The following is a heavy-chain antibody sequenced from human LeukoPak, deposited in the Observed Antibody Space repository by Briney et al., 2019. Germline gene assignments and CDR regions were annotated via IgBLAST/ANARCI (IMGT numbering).Heavy chain of an antibody. CDR1: GGSISSYY. CDR3: ARQVDTASHWFDP. CDR2: IYYSGST. V-gene: IGHV4-59*01. Sequence: KPSETLSLTCTVSGGSISSYYWSWIRQPPGKGLEWIGYIYYSGSTNYNPSLKSRVTISVDTSKNQFSLKLSSVTAADTAVYYCARQVDTASHWFDPWGPGTLVTVSS. D-gene: IGHD5-18*01. J-gene: IGHJ5*02.